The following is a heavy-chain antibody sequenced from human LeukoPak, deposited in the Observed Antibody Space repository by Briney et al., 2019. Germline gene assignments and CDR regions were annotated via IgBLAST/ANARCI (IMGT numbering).Heavy chain of an antibody. J-gene: IGHJ4*02. CDR3: AKDWYDYTSRGSTVDF. Sequence: PGRSLRLSCAASGFTSSGYVMHLVRQAPGKGLEWVAVISYGGTNKYYADSVRGRFTISRDNSKSTLYLQMNSLRAEDTAVYYCAKDWYDYTSRGSTVDFWGQGTLVTVSS. V-gene: IGHV3-30*18. CDR1: GFTSSGYV. D-gene: IGHD6-13*01. CDR2: ISYGGTNK.